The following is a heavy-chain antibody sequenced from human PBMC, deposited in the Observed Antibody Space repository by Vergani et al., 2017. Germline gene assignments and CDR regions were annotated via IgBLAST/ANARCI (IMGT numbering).Heavy chain of an antibody. V-gene: IGHV1-69*02. Sequence: QVHLEQSGTEVKKPGSSVKVSCKVSGDIFNNYTVTWVRQAPGQGLEWMGRIIPIIRLATSAQKFQDRVKITGDTSTNTVYMELSSLRSEDTAVYYCARVGQRWELRFYFDYWGQGTLVTVSS. CDR2: IIPIIRLA. D-gene: IGHD1-26*01. J-gene: IGHJ4*02. CDR1: GDIFNNYT. CDR3: ARVGQRWELRFYFDY.